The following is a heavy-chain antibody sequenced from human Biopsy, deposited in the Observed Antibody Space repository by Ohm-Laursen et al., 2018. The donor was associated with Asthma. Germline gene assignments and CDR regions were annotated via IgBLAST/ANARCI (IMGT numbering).Heavy chain of an antibody. Sequence: SVKVSCKTSGYTFNSAGITWVRQAPGQGLEWMGWINVYNGNTKVAQKLQDRVTMITDTSTSTAYMELRGLRSDDTAVYFCARAVDYSHYYGIDVWGQGTTVTVS. V-gene: IGHV1-18*01. J-gene: IGHJ6*02. CDR2: INVYNGNT. CDR1: GYTFNSAG. D-gene: IGHD3-10*01. CDR3: ARAVDYSHYYGIDV.